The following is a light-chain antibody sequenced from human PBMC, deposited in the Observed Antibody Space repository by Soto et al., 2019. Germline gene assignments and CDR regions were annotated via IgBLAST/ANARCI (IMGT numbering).Light chain of an antibody. CDR2: RGS. J-gene: IGKJ5*01. CDR3: QQYNSWPIT. Sequence: EIVLTQSPGTLSLSPGERATLSFRVSQTISGTYLAWYQQKPGQGPRLLVHRGSTRTLGIPARFSGSESGTEFTLTISSLQSEDFAVYYCQQYNSWPITFGQGTRLEIK. CDR1: QTISGTY. V-gene: IGKV3-15*01.